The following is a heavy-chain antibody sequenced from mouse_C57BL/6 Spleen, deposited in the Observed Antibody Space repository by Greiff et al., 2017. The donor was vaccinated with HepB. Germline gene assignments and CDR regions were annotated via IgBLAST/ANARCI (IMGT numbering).Heavy chain of an antibody. J-gene: IGHJ1*03. CDR2: ISDGGSYT. V-gene: IGHV5-4*03. CDR3: ARIYYGNYWYFDV. CDR1: GFTFSSYA. Sequence: EVNLVESGGGLVKPGGSLKLSCAASGFTFSSYAMSWVRQTPEKRLEWVATISDGGSYTYYPDNVKGRFTISRDNAKNNLYLQMSHLKSEDTAMYYWARIYYGNYWYFDVWGTGTTVTVSS. D-gene: IGHD2-1*01.